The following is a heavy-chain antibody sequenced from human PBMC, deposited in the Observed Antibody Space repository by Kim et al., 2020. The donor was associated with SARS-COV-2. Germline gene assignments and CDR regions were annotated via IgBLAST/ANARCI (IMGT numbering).Heavy chain of an antibody. D-gene: IGHD6-19*01. J-gene: IGHJ6*02. CDR3: ARDSSGWSRGGMDV. Sequence: ADSVKGRLTISRNNAKNSLYLQMNSLRAEDTAVYYGARDSSGWSRGGMDVWGQGTTVTVSS. V-gene: IGHV3-48*03.